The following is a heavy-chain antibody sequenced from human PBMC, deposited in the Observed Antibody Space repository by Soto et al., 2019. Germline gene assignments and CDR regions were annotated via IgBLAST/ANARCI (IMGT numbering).Heavy chain of an antibody. D-gene: IGHD3-3*01. CDR1: GDSVSSNSAA. J-gene: IGHJ6*02. Sequence: PSQTLSLTCAISGDSVSSNSAAWNWIRQSPSRGLEWLGRTYYRSKWYNDYAVSVKSRITINPDTSKNQYSLQLNSVTPEDKAVYYFARDYDFWSGYLGVAYYYGMDVWGQGTTVTVSS. CDR2: TYYRSKWYN. V-gene: IGHV6-1*01. CDR3: ARDYDFWSGYLGVAYYYGMDV.